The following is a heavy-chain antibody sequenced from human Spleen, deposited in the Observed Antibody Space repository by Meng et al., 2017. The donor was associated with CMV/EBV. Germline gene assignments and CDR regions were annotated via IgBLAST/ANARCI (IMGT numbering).Heavy chain of an antibody. CDR1: GFTVSSNY. J-gene: IGHJ4*02. D-gene: IGHD3-3*01. CDR2: IYSGGST. CDR3: ASSYDFWSGYSH. Sequence: GGSLRLSCAASGFTVSSNYMSWVRQAPGKGLEWVSVIYSGGSTYYADSVKGRFTISRDNSKNTLYLQMNSLRAEDTAVYYCASSYDFWSGYSHWGQGTLVTVS. V-gene: IGHV3-66*02.